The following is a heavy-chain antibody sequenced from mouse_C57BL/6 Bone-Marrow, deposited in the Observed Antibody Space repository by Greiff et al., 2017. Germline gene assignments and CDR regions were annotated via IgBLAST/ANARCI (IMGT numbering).Heavy chain of an antibody. Sequence: EVKLVESGGGLVKPGGSLKLSCAASGFTFSSYAMSWVRQTPEKRLEWVATISDGGSYTYYPDNVKGRFTISRDNAKNNLYLQMSHLKSEDTAMXYGASGDDYEGGPYAMDYWGQGTSVTVSS. CDR2: ISDGGSYT. CDR1: GFTFSSYA. D-gene: IGHD2-4*01. V-gene: IGHV5-4*03. CDR3: ASGDDYEGGPYAMDY. J-gene: IGHJ4*01.